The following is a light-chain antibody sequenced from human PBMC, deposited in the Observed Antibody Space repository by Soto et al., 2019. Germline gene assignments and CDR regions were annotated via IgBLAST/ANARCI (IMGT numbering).Light chain of an antibody. CDR2: DAS. V-gene: IGKV1-39*01. Sequence: DIQMTKSPSSLSASVGDRVTITCRASQSSSSYLNWYQQKAGKGPKLLMFDASSLQSGVPSRFGGSASGTDFTLNIAGLQPEDFATYDWQQSYSSPYTVGQGTKLEIK. CDR3: QQSYSSPYT. J-gene: IGKJ2*01. CDR1: QSSSSY.